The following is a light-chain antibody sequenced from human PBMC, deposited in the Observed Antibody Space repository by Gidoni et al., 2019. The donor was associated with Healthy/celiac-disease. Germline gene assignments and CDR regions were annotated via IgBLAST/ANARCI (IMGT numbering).Light chain of an antibody. CDR1: KLGDKY. CDR3: QAWDGSTEV. Sequence: SYELTQPPSVSVSPGQTASITCSGDKLGDKYACWYQQKPGQSPVLVIYQDDKRPSGIPARFSGSNSGSTATLTISGTQAMDEADYYCQAWDGSTEVFGTGTKVTVL. CDR2: QDD. J-gene: IGLJ1*01. V-gene: IGLV3-1*01.